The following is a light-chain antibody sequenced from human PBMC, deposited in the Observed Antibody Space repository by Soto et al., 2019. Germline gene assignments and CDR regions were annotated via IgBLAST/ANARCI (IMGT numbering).Light chain of an antibody. CDR2: GAS. V-gene: IGKV3-20*01. CDR1: QSVSSSY. Sequence: EIVLTQSPGTLSLSPGERATLSCRASQSVSSSYLAWYQQKPGQAPRLLIYGASSRATGIPDRFSGSGSGTDFTLTIRRLEPEEFAVYYCQQYGSSPGTFGQGTKVEIK. J-gene: IGKJ1*01. CDR3: QQYGSSPGT.